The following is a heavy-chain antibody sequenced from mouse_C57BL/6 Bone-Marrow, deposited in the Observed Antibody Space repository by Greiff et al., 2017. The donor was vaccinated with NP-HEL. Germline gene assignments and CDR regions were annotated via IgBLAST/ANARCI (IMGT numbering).Heavy chain of an antibody. J-gene: IGHJ2*01. CDR2: INRDGGST. D-gene: IGHD4-1*01. CDR1: EYEFPSHD. Sequence: EVQVVESGGGLVQPGESLKLSCESNEYEFPSHDMSWVRKTPGQRLELVAAINRDGGSTYYPDTMESRVIITRDNTKNTVYLQLSSLRSEDTAVYYCARHAHWEDYWGQGTTLTVSS. CDR3: ARHAHWEDY. V-gene: IGHV5-2*01.